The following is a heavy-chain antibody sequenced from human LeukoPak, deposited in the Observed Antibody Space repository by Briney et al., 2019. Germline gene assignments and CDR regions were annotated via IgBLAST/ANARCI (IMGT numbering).Heavy chain of an antibody. CDR1: GGSISSYY. Sequence: SETLSLTCTVSGGSISSYYWSWVRQPPGKGLEWIGYIYYSGSTNYNPSLKSRVTISVDTSKNQFSLKLSSVPAADTAVYYCARGRRGSSDAFDIWGQGTMVTVSS. CDR2: IYYSGST. D-gene: IGHD3-10*01. V-gene: IGHV4-59*01. J-gene: IGHJ3*02. CDR3: ARGRRGSSDAFDI.